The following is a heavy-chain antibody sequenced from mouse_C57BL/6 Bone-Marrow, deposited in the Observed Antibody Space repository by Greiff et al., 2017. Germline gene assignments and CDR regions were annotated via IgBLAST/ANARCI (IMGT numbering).Heavy chain of an antibody. CDR1: GYTFTSYW. J-gene: IGHJ2*01. CDR3: ARWNWDGTY. CDR2: IDPSDSET. V-gene: IGHV1-52*01. D-gene: IGHD4-1*01. Sequence: VQLQQPGAELVRPGSSVKLSCKASGYTFTSYWMHWVKQRPIQGLEWIGNIDPSDSETHYNQKFKDKATLTVDKSSSTAYMQLSSRTSEYSAVYYCARWNWDGTYWGQGTTLTVSS.